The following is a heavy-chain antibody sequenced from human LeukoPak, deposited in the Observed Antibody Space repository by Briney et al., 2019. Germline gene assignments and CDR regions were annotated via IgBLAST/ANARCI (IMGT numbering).Heavy chain of an antibody. CDR1: GGTISSYY. V-gene: IGHV4-59*07. CDR2: IYYSGSP. CDR3: ARTVRGVDYYYGMDV. Sequence: SDTLSLTCTVSGGTISSYYWSWIRQPPGQGLEWVGYIYYSGSPTYNPSLKSRVTISVDTSKNQFSLKLSSVTAADTAVYYCARTVRGVDYYYGMDVWGQGTTVTVSS. D-gene: IGHD3-10*01. J-gene: IGHJ6*02.